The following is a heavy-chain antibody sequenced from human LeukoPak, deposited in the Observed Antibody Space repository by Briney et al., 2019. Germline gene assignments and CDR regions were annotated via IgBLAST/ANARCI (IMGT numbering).Heavy chain of an antibody. Sequence: GGSLRLSCAASGFTVSSNEMSWVRQAPGKGLEWVSSISSSSSYIYYADSVKGRFTISRDNAKNSLYLQMNSLTAEDTAVYYCVREATGYSFADYWGQGTLVSVSS. CDR2: ISSSSSYI. CDR3: VREATGYSFADY. CDR1: GFTVSSNE. V-gene: IGHV3-21*04. J-gene: IGHJ4*02. D-gene: IGHD1-26*01.